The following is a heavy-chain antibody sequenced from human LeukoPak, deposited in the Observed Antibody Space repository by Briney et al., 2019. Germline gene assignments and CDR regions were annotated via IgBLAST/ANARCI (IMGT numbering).Heavy chain of an antibody. D-gene: IGHD2-8*01. Sequence: SETLSLTCTVSGGSISSDYGSWIRQPPGKGLEWIGYIYYSGSTNYNSSIKSRVSISVDTSKNQFSLKLSSVTAADTAVYYCARGYCTNGVCGWFDPWGQGTLSPSPQ. CDR2: IYYSGST. CDR3: ARGYCTNGVCGWFDP. J-gene: IGHJ5*02. V-gene: IGHV4-59*01. CDR1: GGSISSDY.